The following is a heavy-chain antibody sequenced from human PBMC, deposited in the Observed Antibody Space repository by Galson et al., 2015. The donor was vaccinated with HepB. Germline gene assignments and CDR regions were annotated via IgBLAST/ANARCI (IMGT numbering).Heavy chain of an antibody. CDR2: INPSGYST. D-gene: IGHD3-22*01. Sequence: SVKVSCKAAGYTFSTYNVHWVRQAPGQGPEWMGLINPSGYSTTYAQKFQGRVTMTRDTSTSTFYMELNSLRSDDTAVYYCARPSDYYDSTGYLSDAFGVWGQGTMVTVSS. J-gene: IGHJ3*01. CDR3: ARPSDYYDSTGYLSDAFGV. CDR1: GYTFSTYN. V-gene: IGHV1-46*01.